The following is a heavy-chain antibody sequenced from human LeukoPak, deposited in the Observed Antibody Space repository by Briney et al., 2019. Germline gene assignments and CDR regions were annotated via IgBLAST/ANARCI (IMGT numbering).Heavy chain of an antibody. CDR2: IYYSGST. CDR3: ARYGPAVIAAAGTDY. J-gene: IGHJ4*02. D-gene: IGHD6-13*01. CDR1: GGSISSSSYY. V-gene: IGHV4-39*07. Sequence: SETLSLTCTVSGGSISSSSYYWGWIRQPPGKGLEWIGSIYYSGSTNYNPSLKSRVTISVDTSKNQFSLKLSSVTAADTAVYYCARYGPAVIAAAGTDYWGQGTLVTVSS.